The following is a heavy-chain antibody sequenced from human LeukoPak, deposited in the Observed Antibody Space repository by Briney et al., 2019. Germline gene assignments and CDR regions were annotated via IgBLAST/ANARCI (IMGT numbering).Heavy chain of an antibody. Sequence: GESLKISCKGSGYSFTSYWIGWVRQMPGKGLEWMGIIYPGDSDTRYSPSFQGQVTISADKSISTAYLQWSSLKASDTAMYYCARSYGAIRYKYYFDYWGQGTLVTVSS. V-gene: IGHV5-51*01. CDR2: IYPGDSDT. J-gene: IGHJ4*02. CDR1: GYSFTSYW. D-gene: IGHD4/OR15-4a*01. CDR3: ARSYGAIRYKYYFDY.